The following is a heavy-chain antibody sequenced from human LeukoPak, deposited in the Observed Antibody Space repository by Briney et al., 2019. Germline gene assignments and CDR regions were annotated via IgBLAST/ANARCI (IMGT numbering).Heavy chain of an antibody. V-gene: IGHV1-46*01. J-gene: IGHJ4*02. CDR3: ARNKVDSSGYSYYFDY. CDR2: INPSGGST. CDR1: GYTFTGYY. D-gene: IGHD3-22*01. Sequence: ASVKVSCKASGYTFTGYYMHWVRQAPGQGLEWMGIINPSGGSTSYAQKFQGRVTMTRDTSTSTVYMELSSLRSEDTAVYYCARNKVDSSGYSYYFDYWGQGTLVTVSS.